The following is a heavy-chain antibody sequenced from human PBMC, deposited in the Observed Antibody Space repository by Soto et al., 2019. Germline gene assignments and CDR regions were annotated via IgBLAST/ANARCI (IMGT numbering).Heavy chain of an antibody. Sequence: SVKVSCKASGGTFSSYAISWVRQAPGQGLVWMGGIIPIFGTANYAQKFQGRVTITADESTSTAYMELSSLRSEDTAVYYCARGSYDTAMGRGQFYYYHGMDVWGQGTTVTVSS. CDR3: ARGSYDTAMGRGQFYYYHGMDV. CDR2: IIPIFGTA. V-gene: IGHV1-69*13. CDR1: GGTFSSYA. J-gene: IGHJ6*02. D-gene: IGHD5-18*01.